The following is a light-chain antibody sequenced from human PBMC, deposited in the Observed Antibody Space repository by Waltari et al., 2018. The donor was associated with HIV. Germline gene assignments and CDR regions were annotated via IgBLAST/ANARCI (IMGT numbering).Light chain of an antibody. CDR1: QGLVHSDGNTY. J-gene: IGKJ2*01. V-gene: IGKV2-24*01. CDR2: KIS. Sequence: DIVMTQTPLSSPFTLGQPASISCRSSQGLVHSDGNTYLSWLQQRPGQPPRLLIYKISNRFSWVPDRFSGSGAGTDFTLKISRVEAEDVGVYYCMQGTHFPRTFGQGTKLEIK. CDR3: MQGTHFPRT.